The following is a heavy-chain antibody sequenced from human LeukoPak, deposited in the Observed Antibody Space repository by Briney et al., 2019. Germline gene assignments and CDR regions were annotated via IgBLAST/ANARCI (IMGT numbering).Heavy chain of an antibody. CDR3: ATGPRNDP. J-gene: IGHJ5*02. V-gene: IGHV1-8*01. Sequence: GASVKVSRKTSGYPFTKWEINWVRHAAGQGLESLGWVHPDNGNTYYAQRFRGRATMSRDTSTTTAYMELSGLRSNDTAVYFCATGPRNDPWGQGTLVTVSS. D-gene: IGHD1-14*01. CDR1: GYPFTKWE. CDR2: VHPDNGNT.